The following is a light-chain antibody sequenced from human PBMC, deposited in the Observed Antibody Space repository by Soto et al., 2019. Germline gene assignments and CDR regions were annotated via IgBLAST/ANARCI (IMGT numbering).Light chain of an antibody. V-gene: IGKV3-20*01. Sequence: EIGMTQSPVTLSVSPGERATLSCRASQTISSNLAWYQQKPGQAPRLLVYGASTRATGFPARFSGSGSGTDFTLTISRLEPEDFAVYYCQQYGSSRLTFGGGTKVDIK. CDR3: QQYGSSRLT. CDR2: GAS. CDR1: QTISSN. J-gene: IGKJ4*01.